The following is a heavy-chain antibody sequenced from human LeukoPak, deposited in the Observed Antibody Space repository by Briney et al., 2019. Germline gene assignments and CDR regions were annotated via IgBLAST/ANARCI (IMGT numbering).Heavy chain of an antibody. CDR2: IVVGYCNT. J-gene: IGHJ4*02. CDR3: AASNPYYSESGGYYTFDF. CDR1: VFTFTNSA. D-gene: IGHD3-22*01. V-gene: IGHV1-58*02. Sequence: SVKVSFKSSVFTFTNSAIQWVGQARGQRREGLGWIVVGYCNTHYAQKFQERVTITRDMSTSTAYMELSSLRSDDTAVYYCAASNPYYSESGGYYTFDFWGQGTLVTVSS.